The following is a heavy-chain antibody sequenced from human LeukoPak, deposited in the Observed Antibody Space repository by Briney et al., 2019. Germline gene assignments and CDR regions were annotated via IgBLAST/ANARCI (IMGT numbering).Heavy chain of an antibody. CDR2: MYHSGGT. V-gene: IGHV4-4*02. Sequence: PSGTLSLTCVVSGGSISSSNWWSWVRQSPGKGLEWIGEMYHSGGTNYNPPLESRVTISVDKSRNQFSLELSSMTAADTAVYYCARAPHSSGYLDYWGQGTLVTVSS. J-gene: IGHJ4*02. D-gene: IGHD3-22*01. CDR3: ARAPHSSGYLDY. CDR1: GGSISSSNW.